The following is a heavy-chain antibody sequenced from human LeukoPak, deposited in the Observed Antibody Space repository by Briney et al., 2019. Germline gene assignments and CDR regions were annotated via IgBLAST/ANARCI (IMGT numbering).Heavy chain of an antibody. CDR2: INPNSGGT. Sequence: ASVKVSCKASGYTFTGYYMHWVRQAPGQGLEWMEWINPNSGGTNYAQKFQGRVTMTRDTSISTAYMELSRLRSDDTAVYYCARDRIMITFGGVIVSIWRGFARERAFDIWGQGTMVTVSS. V-gene: IGHV1-2*02. CDR3: ARDRIMITFGGVIVSIWRGFARERAFDI. D-gene: IGHD3-16*02. J-gene: IGHJ3*02. CDR1: GYTFTGYY.